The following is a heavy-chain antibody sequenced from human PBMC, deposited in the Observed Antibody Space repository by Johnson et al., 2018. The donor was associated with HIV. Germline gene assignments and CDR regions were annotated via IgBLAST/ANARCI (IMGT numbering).Heavy chain of an antibody. CDR1: GFTLSSYD. CDR2: ISYDGSNK. V-gene: IGHV3-30-3*01. Sequence: QVQLVESGGGVVQPGRSVRLSCAASGFTLSSYDMHWVRQAPGNGLEWVAVISYDGSNKYYADSVKGRFTISRDNSKNTLYLQMNSLRAEDTAVYYCARVLWFGELFSRAFDIWGQGTMVTVAS. J-gene: IGHJ3*02. CDR3: ARVLWFGELFSRAFDI. D-gene: IGHD3-10*01.